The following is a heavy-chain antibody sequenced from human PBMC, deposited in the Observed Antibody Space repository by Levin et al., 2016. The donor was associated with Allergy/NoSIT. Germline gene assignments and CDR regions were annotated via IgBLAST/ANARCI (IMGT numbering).Heavy chain of an antibody. CDR3: ARALGHDPALVTVEWGF. V-gene: IGHV3-23*01. CDR2: ISNSGDT. Sequence: GESLKISCAASGFTFSDYSMNWVRQAPGKGLEWLSAISNSGDTFHADSVKGRFTISRDNSKNTLYLQMNSLRAEDTAVYYCARALGHDPALVTVEWGFWGQGTLLTVSS. J-gene: IGHJ4*02. D-gene: IGHD5-18*01. CDR1: GFTFSDYS.